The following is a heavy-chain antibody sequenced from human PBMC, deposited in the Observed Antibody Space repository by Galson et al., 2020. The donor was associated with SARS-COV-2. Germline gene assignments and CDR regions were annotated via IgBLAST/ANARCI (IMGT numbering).Heavy chain of an antibody. D-gene: IGHD1-26*01. Sequence: GGSLRLSCAASGFTFSSYAMHWVRQAPGKGLEWVAVISYDGSNKYYADSVQGRFTISRDNSKNTLYLQMNSLRAEDTAVYYCARTVGGSYRDAFDIWGQGTMVTVSS. CDR2: ISYDGSNK. J-gene: IGHJ3*02. V-gene: IGHV3-30*04. CDR3: ARTVGGSYRDAFDI. CDR1: GFTFSSYA.